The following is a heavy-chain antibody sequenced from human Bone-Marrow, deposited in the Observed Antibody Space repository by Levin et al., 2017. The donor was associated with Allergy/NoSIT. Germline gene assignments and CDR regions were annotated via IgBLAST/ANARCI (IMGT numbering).Heavy chain of an antibody. CDR3: TTDQVPTLY. CDR2: IKSKTDGGTT. V-gene: IGHV3-15*01. D-gene: IGHD2/OR15-2a*01. Sequence: LSLTCAASGFTFSNVWMTWVRQAPGKGLEWVGRIKSKTDGGTTDYAAPVKGRFTISRDDSKNTLSLQMNSLKTEDTAVYYCTTDQVPTLYWGQGTLVTVSS. CDR1: GFTFSNVW. J-gene: IGHJ1*01.